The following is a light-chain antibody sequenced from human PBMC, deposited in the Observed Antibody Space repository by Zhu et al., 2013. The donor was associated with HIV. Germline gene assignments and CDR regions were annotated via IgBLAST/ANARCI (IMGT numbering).Light chain of an antibody. CDR3: QQYGSSPPAST. Sequence: EVVLTQSTGTLSLSPGERATLSCGASQRVNNYLAWYQQKSGQAPRLLIYGASNRATGVPDRFSGSGSETDFTLTISRLEREDSAVYYCQQYGSSPPASTFGLGDQAGDQT. CDR1: QRVNNY. CDR2: GAS. J-gene: IGKJ2*01. V-gene: IGKV3-20*01.